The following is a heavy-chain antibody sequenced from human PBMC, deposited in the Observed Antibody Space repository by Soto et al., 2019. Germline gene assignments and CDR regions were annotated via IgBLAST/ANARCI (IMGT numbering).Heavy chain of an antibody. V-gene: IGHV3-30*18. Sequence: QVQLVESGGGVVQPGRSLRLSCAASGFTFSSYGMHWVRQAPGKGLEWVAGISYDGSNKYYADSVKVRFTISRDNSKNTLYLQMNTLRAEDTAVYYCAKSVDSYGPVYYWGQGTLVTVAS. CDR2: ISYDGSNK. CDR3: AKSVDSYGPVYY. CDR1: GFTFSSYG. D-gene: IGHD5-18*01. J-gene: IGHJ4*02.